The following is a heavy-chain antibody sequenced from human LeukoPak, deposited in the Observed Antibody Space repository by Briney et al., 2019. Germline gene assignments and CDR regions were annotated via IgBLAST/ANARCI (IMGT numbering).Heavy chain of an antibody. V-gene: IGHV3-15*01. D-gene: IGHD2-8*01. J-gene: IGHJ4*02. CDR1: GFTFSNAW. CDR2: IKRKTDGGTT. Sequence: GGSLRLSCAASGFTFSNAWMTWVRQAPGRGLEWVGRIKRKTDGGTTDYAAPVKGRFTISRDDSKNSLYLQMNSLKTEETAVYYCSTVRYCTTDVCYTPFDYWGQGTLVTVSS. CDR3: STVRYCTTDVCYTPFDY.